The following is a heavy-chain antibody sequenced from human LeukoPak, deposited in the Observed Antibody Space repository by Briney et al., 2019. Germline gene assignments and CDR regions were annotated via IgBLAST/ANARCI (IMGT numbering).Heavy chain of an antibody. CDR3: ARHSHYDFWSGYLDY. D-gene: IGHD3-3*01. J-gene: IGHJ4*02. V-gene: IGHV5-10-1*01. Sequence: GESLKISCKGSGYTFTSYWISWVRQMPGKGLDWMGKIDPSDSYTSNSPSFQGHVTISADKSISAAFLQWSSLKASDTAMYYCARHSHYDFWSGYLDYWGQGTLVTVSS. CDR2: IDPSDSYT. CDR1: GYTFTSYW.